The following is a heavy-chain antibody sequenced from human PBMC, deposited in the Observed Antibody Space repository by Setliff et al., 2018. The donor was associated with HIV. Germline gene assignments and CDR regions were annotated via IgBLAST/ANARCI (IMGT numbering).Heavy chain of an antibody. Sequence: ASVKVSCKASGYTFTGWYMHWVRQAPGQGLEWMGWINTNTGNPTYAQGFTGRFVFSLDTSVSTAYLQISSLKAEDTAVYYCARDESDSLYYKDYYYMDVWGKGTTVTVSS. D-gene: IGHD3-10*01. V-gene: IGHV7-4-1*02. CDR3: ARDESDSLYYKDYYYMDV. CDR2: INTNTGNP. J-gene: IGHJ6*03. CDR1: GYTFTGWY.